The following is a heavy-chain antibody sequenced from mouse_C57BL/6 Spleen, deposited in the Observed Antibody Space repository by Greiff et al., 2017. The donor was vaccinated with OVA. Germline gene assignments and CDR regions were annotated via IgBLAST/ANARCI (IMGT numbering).Heavy chain of an antibody. J-gene: IGHJ1*03. CDR1: GYTFTSYW. D-gene: IGHD3-1*01. V-gene: IGHV1-61*01. Sequence: QVQLQQPGAELVRPGSSVKLSCKASGYTFTSYWMDWVKQRPGQGLEWIGNIYPSDSETHYNQKFKDKATLTVDKSSSTAYMQLSSLTSEDSAVYYCARCGFGSWYFDVWGTGTTVTVSS. CDR3: ARCGFGSWYFDV. CDR2: IYPSDSET.